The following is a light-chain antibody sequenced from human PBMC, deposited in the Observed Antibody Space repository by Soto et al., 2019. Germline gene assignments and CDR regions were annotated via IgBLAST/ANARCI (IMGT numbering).Light chain of an antibody. Sequence: SVLTQPASVSGSPGQSITISCTGTSSDVGRYNYVSWDQQHPGKAPKLMIYEVNNRPSGVSDRFSGSKSGNTASLTISGLQAEDESDYYCGSYTSSSTFVFGTGTKVTVL. CDR2: EVN. CDR1: SSDVGRYNY. CDR3: GSYTSSSTFV. V-gene: IGLV2-14*01. J-gene: IGLJ1*01.